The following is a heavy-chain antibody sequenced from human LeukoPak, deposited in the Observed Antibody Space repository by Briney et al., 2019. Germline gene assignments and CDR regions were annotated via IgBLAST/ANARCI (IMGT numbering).Heavy chain of an antibody. V-gene: IGHV1-69*13. J-gene: IGHJ5*02. CDR1: GGTFSSYA. Sequence: VASVKVSCKASGGTFSSYAISWVRQAPGQGLEWMGGIIPIFGTANYAQKFQGRVTITADESTSTAHMELSSLRSEDTAVYYCARARYFDWLFYWFDPWGQGTLVTVSS. CDR3: ARARYFDWLFYWFDP. D-gene: IGHD3-9*01. CDR2: IIPIFGTA.